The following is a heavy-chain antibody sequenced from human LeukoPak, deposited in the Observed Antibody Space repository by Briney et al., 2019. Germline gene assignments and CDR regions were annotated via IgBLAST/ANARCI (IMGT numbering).Heavy chain of an antibody. V-gene: IGHV3-23*01. CDR3: ARGKRDFDY. CDR1: GFTFSNFG. D-gene: IGHD3-10*01. CDR2: ISGSGGST. Sequence: PGGSLRLSCAASGFTFSNFGMSWVRQAPGKGLEWVSVISGSGGSTYYADSVKGRFTISRDNSKNTLYMQMNSLRAEDTALYYCARGKRDFDYWGQGTLVTVSS. J-gene: IGHJ4*02.